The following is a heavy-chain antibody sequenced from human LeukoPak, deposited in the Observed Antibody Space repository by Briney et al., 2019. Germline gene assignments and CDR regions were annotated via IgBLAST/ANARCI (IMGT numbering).Heavy chain of an antibody. CDR2: INPNSGGT. V-gene: IGHV1-2*02. Sequence: ASVKVSCKASGYTFTGYYMHWVRQAPGQGLEWMGWINPNSGGTNYAQKFQGRVTMTRDTSISTAYMELSRLRSDDTAVYYCAREYQPTREFDYWGQGTLVTVSS. CDR1: GYTFTGYY. D-gene: IGHD2-2*01. CDR3: AREYQPTREFDY. J-gene: IGHJ4*02.